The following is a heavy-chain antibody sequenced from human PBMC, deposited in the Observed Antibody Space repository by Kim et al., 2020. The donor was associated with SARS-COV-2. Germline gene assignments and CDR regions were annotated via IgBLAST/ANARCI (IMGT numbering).Heavy chain of an antibody. CDR1: GFTFDDYA. CDR3: AKDRGAGRPILTGSDAYYCYFDL. D-gene: IGHD3-9*01. V-gene: IGHV3-9*01. Sequence: GGSLRLSCAASGFTFDDYAMHWVRQAPGKGLEWVSGISWNSGSIVYADSVKGRFTISRDNAKNSLYLQMNSLRAEDTALYYCAKDRGAGRPILTGSDAYYCYFDLLGRGTLVTVPS. CDR2: ISWNSGSI. J-gene: IGHJ2*01.